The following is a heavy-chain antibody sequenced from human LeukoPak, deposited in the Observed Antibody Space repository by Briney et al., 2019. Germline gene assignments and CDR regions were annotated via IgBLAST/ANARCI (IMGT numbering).Heavy chain of an antibody. CDR3: ARVGLRYFEWLLSSTHDACVS. Sequence: ASVKVSCKASGYTFTSYDINWVRQATGQGLEWMGWMNPNSGNTGYAQKFQGRVTMTRNTSISTAYMELSSLRSEDTAVYYRARVGLRYFEWLLSSTHDACVSGAKGQWSPSLQ. CDR2: MNPNSGNT. V-gene: IGHV1-8*02. J-gene: IGHJ3*02. CDR1: GYTFTSYD. D-gene: IGHD3-9*01.